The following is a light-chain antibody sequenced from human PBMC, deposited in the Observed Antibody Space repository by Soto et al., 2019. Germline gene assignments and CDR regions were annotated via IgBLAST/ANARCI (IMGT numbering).Light chain of an antibody. Sequence: IVMTQTPHSLSVIPGQPASISCKTSQSLLHSDAKTYLYWYLQRPGQPPHLLIYEGFNRFSGVPERFSGRGWGTDFTLKISRVEAEDVGVYYCLQAIQLPLPFGGGTKVEIK. CDR3: LQAIQLPLP. J-gene: IGKJ4*01. CDR2: EGF. CDR1: QSLLHSDAKTY. V-gene: IGKV2D-29*01.